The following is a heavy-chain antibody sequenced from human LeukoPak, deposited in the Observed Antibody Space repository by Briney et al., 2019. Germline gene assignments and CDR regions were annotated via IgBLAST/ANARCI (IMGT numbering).Heavy chain of an antibody. Sequence: GGSLRLSCAASGFTFSSYAMSWVRQAPGKGPEWVSAISGSGGSTYYADSVKGRFTISRDNSKNTLYLQMNSLRAEDTAVYYCAKTRLTTVTTYYGMDVWGQGTTVTVSS. J-gene: IGHJ6*02. CDR1: GFTFSSYA. V-gene: IGHV3-23*01. CDR3: AKTRLTTVTTYYGMDV. D-gene: IGHD4-17*01. CDR2: ISGSGGST.